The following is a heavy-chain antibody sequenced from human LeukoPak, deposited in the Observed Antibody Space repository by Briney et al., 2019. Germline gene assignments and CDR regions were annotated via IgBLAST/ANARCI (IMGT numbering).Heavy chain of an antibody. D-gene: IGHD5-24*01. V-gene: IGHV4-39*01. CDR3: ATPREMATIYDAFDI. CDR1: GGSISSSRYC. Sequence: SETLSPTCTVSGGSISSSRYCWGWIRQPPGKGLEWIATIYYNGDTYYIPSLKSRLTISVDTSKNQFSLKLSSVTAADTAVYYCATPREMATIYDAFDIWGQGTMVTVSS. J-gene: IGHJ3*02. CDR2: IYYNGDT.